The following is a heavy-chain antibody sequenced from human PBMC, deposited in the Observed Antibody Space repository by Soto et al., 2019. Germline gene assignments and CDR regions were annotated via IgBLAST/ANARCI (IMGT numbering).Heavy chain of an antibody. CDR3: ATVCEGSGSYYTPRRCNWFDP. J-gene: IGHJ5*02. CDR1: GYTLTELS. CDR2: FDPEDGET. Sequence: ASVKVSCKVSGYTLTELSMHWVRQAPGKGLEWMGGFDPEDGETIYAQKFQGRVTMTEDTSTDTAYMELSSLRSEDTAVYYCATVCEGSGSYYTPRRCNWFDPWGQGTLVTVSS. V-gene: IGHV1-24*01. D-gene: IGHD3-10*01.